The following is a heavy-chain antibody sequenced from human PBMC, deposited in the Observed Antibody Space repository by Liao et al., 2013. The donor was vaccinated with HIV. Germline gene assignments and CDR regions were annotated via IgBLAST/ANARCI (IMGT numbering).Heavy chain of an antibody. CDR2: MFTSGVT. V-gene: IGHV4-61*02. D-gene: IGHD2-21*02. Sequence: QVQLQESGPGLVKPSQTLSLTCTVSGGSISRGSYYWSWIRQPAGKGLEFIGRMFTSGVTNYNPSLKSRVTMSVDTSQNQFSLKLTSVTAADTAVYYCARAVSDGPAHDYHVDVWGKGTTVIVSS. CDR1: GGSISRGSYY. J-gene: IGHJ6*03. CDR3: ARAVSDGPAHDYHVDV.